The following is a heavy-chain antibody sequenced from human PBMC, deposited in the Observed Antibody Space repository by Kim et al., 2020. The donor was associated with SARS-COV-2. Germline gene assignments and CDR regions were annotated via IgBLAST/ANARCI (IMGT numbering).Heavy chain of an antibody. CDR3: ARDAGYSSSWYSKYGMDV. J-gene: IGHJ6*02. CDR1: GGSISSGGYY. V-gene: IGHV4-31*03. D-gene: IGHD6-13*01. Sequence: SETLSLTCTVSGGSISSGGYYWSWIRQHPGKGLEWIGYIYYSGSTYYNPSLKSRVTISVDTSKNQFSLKLSSVTAADTAVYYCARDAGYSSSWYSKYGMDVWGQGTTVTVSS. CDR2: IYYSGST.